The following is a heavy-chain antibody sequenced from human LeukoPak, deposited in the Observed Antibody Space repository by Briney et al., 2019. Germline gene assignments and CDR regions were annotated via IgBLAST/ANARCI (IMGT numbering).Heavy chain of an antibody. V-gene: IGHV1-69*13. D-gene: IGHD3-9*01. J-gene: IGHJ6*03. CDR1: GGTFNSYA. CDR3: ARGIRYYDILTGHVKGHDNSYYYYMDV. Sequence: SVKVSCKASGGTFNSYAISWVRQAPGQGLEWMGGIIPMFETANYAQKFQGRVTITADEFTTTVYTELSSLRSEDTAVYYCARGIRYYDILTGHVKGHDNSYYYYMDVWGQGTAVTISS. CDR2: IIPMFETA.